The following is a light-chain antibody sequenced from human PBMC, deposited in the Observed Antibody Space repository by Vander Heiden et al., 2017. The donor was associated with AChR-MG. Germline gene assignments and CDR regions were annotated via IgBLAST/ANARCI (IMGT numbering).Light chain of an antibody. CDR1: GEDVGGYTY. Sequence: QSALTQPASVSGSPGHPNPIPCTGVGEDVGGYTYVSWYQQHAGKAPKLIIYDDSKRPSGVSSRFSGSKSGETASLTISGLQAEDEANYYCNSYATTNTLGVFGGGTKLTVL. V-gene: IGLV2-14*03. J-gene: IGLJ3*02. CDR3: NSYATTNTLGV. CDR2: DDS.